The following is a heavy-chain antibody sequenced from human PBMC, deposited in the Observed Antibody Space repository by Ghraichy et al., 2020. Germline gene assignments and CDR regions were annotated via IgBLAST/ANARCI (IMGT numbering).Heavy chain of an antibody. D-gene: IGHD5-12*01. V-gene: IGHV3-23*01. CDR1: GFTFSSYA. CDR2: ISGSGGST. J-gene: IGHJ4*02. Sequence: GGSLRLSCAASGFTFSSYAMSWVRQAPGKGLEWVSAISGSGGSTYYADSVKGRFTISRDNSKNTLYLQMNSLRAEDTAVYYCARVLGLPTRYYFDYWGQGTLVTVSS. CDR3: ARVLGLPTRYYFDY.